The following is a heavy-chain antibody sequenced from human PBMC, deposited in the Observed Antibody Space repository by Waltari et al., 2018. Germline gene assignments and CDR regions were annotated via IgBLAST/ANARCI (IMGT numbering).Heavy chain of an antibody. D-gene: IGHD3-22*01. CDR3: AALNYYDSSGYYYFDY. CDR2: IVVGSGNT. Sequence: QMQLVQSGPEVKKPGTSEKVSCKASGFTFTSSAVQWVRQARGQRLEWIGWIVVGSGNTNYAQKFQERVTITRDMSTSTAYMELSSLRSEDTAVYYCAALNYYDSSGYYYFDYWGQGTLVTVSS. CDR1: GFTFTSSA. J-gene: IGHJ4*02. V-gene: IGHV1-58*01.